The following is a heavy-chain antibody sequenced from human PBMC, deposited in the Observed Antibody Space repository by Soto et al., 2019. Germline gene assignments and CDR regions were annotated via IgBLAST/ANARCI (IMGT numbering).Heavy chain of an antibody. CDR3: ASRDPGTSVDY. V-gene: IGHV4-4*02. Sequence: SETLSLTCAVSGDSFTTNNWWTWVRHPPGQGLEWIGEIYRTGSTNYNPSLESRVTISLDKSENQFSLKVTSLTAADTAVYYCASRDPGTSVDYWGQGTLVTVSS. CDR2: IYRTGST. D-gene: IGHD1-7*01. CDR1: GDSFTTNNW. J-gene: IGHJ4*02.